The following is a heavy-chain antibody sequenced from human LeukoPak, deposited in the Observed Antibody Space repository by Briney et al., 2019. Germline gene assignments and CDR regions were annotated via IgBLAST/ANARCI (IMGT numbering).Heavy chain of an antibody. Sequence: ASVKVSCEASGYTFNVYYMHWVRQAPGQGLEWMGWINPNSGGTYYAQKFQGRVTMTSVTSISTAYMVLSGLRSDDTAVYYCARRLGSNAFDIWGQGTMVTVSS. CDR1: GYTFNVYY. CDR3: ARRLGSNAFDI. V-gene: IGHV1-2*02. CDR2: INPNSGGT. J-gene: IGHJ3*02. D-gene: IGHD2-21*01.